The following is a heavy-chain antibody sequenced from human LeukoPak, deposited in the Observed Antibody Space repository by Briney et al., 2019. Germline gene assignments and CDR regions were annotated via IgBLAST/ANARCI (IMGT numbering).Heavy chain of an antibody. D-gene: IGHD3-3*01. V-gene: IGHV3-21*01. Sequence: KSGGSLRLSCAASGFTFSSYSMNWVRQAPGKGLEWVSSISCSSSYIYYADSVKGRFTISRDNAKNSLYLQMNSLRAEDTAVYYCARTFGVVGVSDYWGQGTLVTVSS. J-gene: IGHJ4*02. CDR1: GFTFSSYS. CDR3: ARTFGVVGVSDY. CDR2: ISCSSSYI.